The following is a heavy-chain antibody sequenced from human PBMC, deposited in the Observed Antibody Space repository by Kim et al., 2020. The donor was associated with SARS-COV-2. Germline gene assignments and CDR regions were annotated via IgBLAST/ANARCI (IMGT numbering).Heavy chain of an antibody. J-gene: IGHJ6*02. V-gene: IGHV1-69*13. D-gene: IGHD6-13*01. CDR2: IIPIFGTA. Sequence: SVKFSCKASGGTFSNYAISWVRQAPGQGLEWMGGIIPIFGTANYAQKFQGRVTITADESTSTAYMELSSLRSEDTAVYYCARSGYSSSPRYYYGMDVWGQGTTVTVSS. CDR3: ARSGYSSSPRYYYGMDV. CDR1: GGTFSNYA.